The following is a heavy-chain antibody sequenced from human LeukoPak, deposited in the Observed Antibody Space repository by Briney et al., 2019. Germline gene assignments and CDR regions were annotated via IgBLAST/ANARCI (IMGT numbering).Heavy chain of an antibody. D-gene: IGHD6-13*01. CDR2: ITAIDGRT. CDR3: TKDRRGPAAGTWYFDS. Sequence: GGSLRLSCVASGFTLSSTTMGWVRQAPGRGLEWVSSITAIDGRTYYADSVRGRFTISRDNSKNTVYLQLNSLRAGDTAIYYCTKDRRGPAAGTWYFDSWGQGTLVTVSS. J-gene: IGHJ4*02. V-gene: IGHV3-23*01. CDR1: GFTLSSTT.